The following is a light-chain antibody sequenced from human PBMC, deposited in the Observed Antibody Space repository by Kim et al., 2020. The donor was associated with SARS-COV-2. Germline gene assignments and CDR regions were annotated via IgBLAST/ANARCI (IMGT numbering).Light chain of an antibody. J-gene: IGKJ2*01. V-gene: IGKV1-39*01. CDR2: AAS. CDR3: QQSYGTMYT. CDR1: QSISSY. Sequence: SASVGDRVTITCRASQSISSYLNWYQQKPGKAPKLLIYAASSLQSGVPSRFSGSGSGTDFTLTISSLQPEDFATYYCQQSYGTMYTFGQGTKLEI.